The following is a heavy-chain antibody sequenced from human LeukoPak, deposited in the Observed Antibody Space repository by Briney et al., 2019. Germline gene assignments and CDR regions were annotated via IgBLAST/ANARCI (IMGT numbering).Heavy chain of an antibody. CDR1: GFTFDDYA. D-gene: IGHD2-2*01. CDR3: AKDGSYQPTGWFAP. CDR2: ISWNSGSI. J-gene: IGHJ5*02. Sequence: PGRSLRLSCAASGFTFDDYAMHWVRQAPGEGLEWVSGISWNSGSIGYADSVKGRFTISRDNAKNSLYLQMNSLRAEDTALYYCAKDGSYQPTGWFAPWGQGTLVTVSS. V-gene: IGHV3-9*01.